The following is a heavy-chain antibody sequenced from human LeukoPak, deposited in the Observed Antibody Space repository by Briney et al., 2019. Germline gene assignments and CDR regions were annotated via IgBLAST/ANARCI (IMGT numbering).Heavy chain of an antibody. J-gene: IGHJ5*02. CDR1: GFTLSSYA. D-gene: IGHD2-8*01. Sequence: TGGSLRLSCTASGFTLSSYAMSWVRQAPGEGLEWVSAISGSGGSTYYADSVKGRFTISRDNSKNTLYLQMNSLRAEDTAIYYCARVPTNSWYNWFDPWGQGTLVTVSS. CDR2: ISGSGGST. V-gene: IGHV3-23*01. CDR3: ARVPTNSWYNWFDP.